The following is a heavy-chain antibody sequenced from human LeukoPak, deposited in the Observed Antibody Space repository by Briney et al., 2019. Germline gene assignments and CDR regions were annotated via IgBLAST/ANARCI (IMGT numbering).Heavy chain of an antibody. CDR1: GYRFTSYS. CDR2: INAGNGNT. CDR3: ASGLIRYFDWILPNDY. Sequence: ASVKVSCKASGYRFTSYSIHWVRQAPGQRLEWMGWINAGNGNTKYSQKFQGRVTITRDTSASTAYMELSSLRSEDTAVYYCASGLIRYFDWILPNDYWGQGTLVTVSS. J-gene: IGHJ4*02. V-gene: IGHV1-3*01. D-gene: IGHD3-9*01.